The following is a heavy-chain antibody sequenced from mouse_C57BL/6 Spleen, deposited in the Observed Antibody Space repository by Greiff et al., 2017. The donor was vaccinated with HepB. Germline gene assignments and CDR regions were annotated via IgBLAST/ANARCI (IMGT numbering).Heavy chain of an antibody. CDR3: TRDRDYSNYWYFDV. D-gene: IGHD2-5*01. CDR1: GFTFSSYA. CDR2: ISSGGDYI. V-gene: IGHV5-9-1*02. J-gene: IGHJ1*03. Sequence: EVQVVESGEGLVKPGGSLKLSCAASGFTFSSYAMSWVRQTPEKRLEWVAYISSGGDYIYYADTVKGRFTISRDNARNTLYLQMSSLKSEDTAMYYCTRDRDYSNYWYFDVWGTGTTVTVSS.